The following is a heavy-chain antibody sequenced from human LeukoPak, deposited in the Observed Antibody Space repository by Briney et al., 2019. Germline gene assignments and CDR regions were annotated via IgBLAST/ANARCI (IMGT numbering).Heavy chain of an antibody. V-gene: IGHV3-53*01. CDR3: ARDYVLAGEYFQR. Sequence: GGSLRLSCAASGFTVSSNYITWVRQAPGKGLDWVSTLYSGGSAYYAGSVKGRFTISRDNSKNTWYLQMNSLRVEDTAVYFCARDYVLAGEYFQRWGRGTLVTVSS. J-gene: IGHJ1*01. D-gene: IGHD2-2*01. CDR1: GFTVSSNY. CDR2: LYSGGSA.